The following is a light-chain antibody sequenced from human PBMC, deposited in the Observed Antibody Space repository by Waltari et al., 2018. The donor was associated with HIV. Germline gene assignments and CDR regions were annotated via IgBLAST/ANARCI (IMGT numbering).Light chain of an antibody. CDR2: RNN. Sequence: QSVLTQPPSASATPGQRVTISCSGSSSNIGNYYVYWYQQLPGATPKVLIFRNNRRPSGVPARFYGSTSGTAASLAISGLRSDDEADYYCATWDDSLSGVVFGGGTKLTVL. J-gene: IGLJ2*01. CDR3: ATWDDSLSGVV. V-gene: IGLV1-47*01. CDR1: SSNIGNYY.